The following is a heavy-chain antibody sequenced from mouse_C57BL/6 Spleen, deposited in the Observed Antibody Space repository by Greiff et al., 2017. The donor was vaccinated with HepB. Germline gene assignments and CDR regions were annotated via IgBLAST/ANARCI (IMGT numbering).Heavy chain of an antibody. Sequence: VQLQQPGAELVKPGASVKLSCKASGYTFTSYWMQWVKQRPGPGLEWIGEIDPSDSYTNYNQKFKGKATLTVDTSSSTAYMQLSSLTSEDSAVYYCARGTTVEYFDVWGTGTTVTVSS. CDR1: GYTFTSYW. V-gene: IGHV1-50*01. J-gene: IGHJ1*03. CDR2: IDPSDSYT. CDR3: ARGTTVEYFDV. D-gene: IGHD1-1*01.